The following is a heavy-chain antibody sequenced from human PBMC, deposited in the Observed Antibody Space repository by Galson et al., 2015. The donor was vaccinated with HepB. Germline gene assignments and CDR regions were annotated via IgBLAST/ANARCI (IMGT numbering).Heavy chain of an antibody. CDR3: ARLGDLSGYSSL. D-gene: IGHD6-13*01. CDR1: GFIFSRHG. V-gene: IGHV3-33*01. Sequence: SLRLSCAASGFIFSRHGMHWVRQAPGKGLECVAIIWHDGSNQLYADSVKGRFTISRDNSKNTLYLQMNSLRAEDTAVYYCARLGDLSGYSSLWGQGTLVTVSS. CDR2: IWHDGSNQ. J-gene: IGHJ4*02.